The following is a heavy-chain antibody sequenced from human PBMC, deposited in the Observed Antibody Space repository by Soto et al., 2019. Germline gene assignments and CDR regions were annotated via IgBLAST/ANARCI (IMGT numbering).Heavy chain of an antibody. CDR1: GGSISSSSYY. CDR2: IYYSGST. Sequence: QLQLQESGPGLVKPSETLSLTCTVSGGSISSSSYYWGWIRQPPGKGLEWIGSIYYSGSTYYNPSLKSRVTISVDTCKNQFSLKLSSVTAADTAVYYCARRNYCSGGSCYPKNWYFDLWGRGTLVTVSS. V-gene: IGHV4-39*01. J-gene: IGHJ2*01. D-gene: IGHD2-15*01. CDR3: ARRNYCSGGSCYPKNWYFDL.